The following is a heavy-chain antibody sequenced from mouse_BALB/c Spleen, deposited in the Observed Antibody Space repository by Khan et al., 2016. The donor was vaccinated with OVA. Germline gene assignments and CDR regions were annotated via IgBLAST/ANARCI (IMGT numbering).Heavy chain of an antibody. Sequence: QVQLQQSGPELVKPGASVKISCKASGYTFTDYYIKWVQQKPGQGLEWIGWIYPGSANTKYNETFKGKATLTVEPSSSTAYMPLGRRTSEDTAADVCEGSAVVTPRDALDYGGQGTSVTVSA. CDR1: GYTFTDYY. V-gene: IGHV1-84*02. D-gene: IGHD1-1*01. J-gene: IGHJ4*01. CDR2: IYPGSANT. CDR3: EGSAVVTPRDALDY.